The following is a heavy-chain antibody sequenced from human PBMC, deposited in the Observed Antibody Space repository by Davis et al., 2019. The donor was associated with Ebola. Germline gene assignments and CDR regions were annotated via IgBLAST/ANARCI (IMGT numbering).Heavy chain of an antibody. CDR3: ARDRSYGYYYYGMDV. Sequence: PGGSLRLSCAASGFTFSGSAMHWVRQASGKGLEWVGRIRSNANSYATVYAASVKGRFTISRDDSKITAYLQMNSLKTEDTAVYYCARDRSYGYYYYGMDVWGQGTTVTVSS. CDR1: GFTFSGSA. CDR2: IRSNANSYAT. D-gene: IGHD5-18*01. V-gene: IGHV3-73*01. J-gene: IGHJ6*02.